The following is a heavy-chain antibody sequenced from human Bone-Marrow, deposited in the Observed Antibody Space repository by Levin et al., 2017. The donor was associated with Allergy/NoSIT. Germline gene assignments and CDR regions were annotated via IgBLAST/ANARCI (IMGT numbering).Heavy chain of an antibody. V-gene: IGHV3-15*01. CDR1: GFTFSNGW. Sequence: GGSLRLSCAGYGFTFSNGWMNWVRQAPGKGLEWVGRVKPNNDGGTKDYAAPVKGRFTISRDDSQNMLYLQMSSLKTEDTAVYYCATDRGPRYCSRTTCSWTSWGQGTLVSVSS. J-gene: IGHJ5*02. CDR2: VKPNNDGGTK. CDR3: ATDRGPRYCSRTTCSWTS. D-gene: IGHD2-2*01.